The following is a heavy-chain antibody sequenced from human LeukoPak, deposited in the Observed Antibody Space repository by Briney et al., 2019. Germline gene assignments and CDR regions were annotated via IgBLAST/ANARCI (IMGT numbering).Heavy chain of an antibody. J-gene: IGHJ4*02. D-gene: IGHD6-19*01. V-gene: IGHV3-43*02. Sequence: GGSLRLSCAASGFTFDDFAMHWVRQAPGKGLEWVSLISAFDDITYYADSVRGRFTISRDNSKNSLYLQMNSLKIEDTAFYYCAKVISGWYGYDFWGQGTLVTVSS. CDR2: ISAFDDIT. CDR1: GFTFDDFA. CDR3: AKVISGWYGYDF.